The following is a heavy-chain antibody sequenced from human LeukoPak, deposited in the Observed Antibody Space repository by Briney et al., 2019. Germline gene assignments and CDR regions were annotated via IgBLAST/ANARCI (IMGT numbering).Heavy chain of an antibody. CDR2: IIPIFGTA. CDR1: GGTLSSYA. V-gene: IGHV1-69*05. J-gene: IGHJ4*02. D-gene: IGHD3-9*01. CDR3: ARATPHYDILTGYYTSGQFDY. Sequence: SVKVSFKASGGTLSSYAISWVRQAPGQGLEWMGGIIPIFGTANYAQKFQGRVTITTDESTSTAYMELSSLRSEDTAVYYCARATPHYDILTGYYTSGQFDYWGQGTLVTVSS.